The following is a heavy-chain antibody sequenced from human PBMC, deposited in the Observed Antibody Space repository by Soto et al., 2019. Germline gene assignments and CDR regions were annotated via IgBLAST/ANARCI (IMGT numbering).Heavy chain of an antibody. CDR1: GGSISSGDYY. J-gene: IGHJ6*02. D-gene: IGHD5-18*01. Sequence: SETLSLTCTVSGGSISSGDYYWSWIRQPPGKGLEWIGYIYYSGSTYHNPSLKSRVTISVDTSKNQFSLNLSSVTAADTAVYYCARALVQLWPHYYYGMDVWGQGTTVTVS. CDR2: IYYSGST. V-gene: IGHV4-30-4*08. CDR3: ARALVQLWPHYYYGMDV.